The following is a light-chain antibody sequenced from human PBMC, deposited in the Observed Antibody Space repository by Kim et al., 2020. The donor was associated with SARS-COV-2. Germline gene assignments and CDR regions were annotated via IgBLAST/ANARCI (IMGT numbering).Light chain of an antibody. Sequence: DIQMNQSPSSLSASVGDRVTITCQASQDITKVLSWYQQKPGKAPELLIYDASKLEAGVPSRFSGSGSATHFTLTIDSLQPEDVATYYCQQYENVPYTFGQGTKLEI. V-gene: IGKV1-33*01. CDR3: QQYENVPYT. J-gene: IGKJ2*01. CDR1: QDITKV. CDR2: DAS.